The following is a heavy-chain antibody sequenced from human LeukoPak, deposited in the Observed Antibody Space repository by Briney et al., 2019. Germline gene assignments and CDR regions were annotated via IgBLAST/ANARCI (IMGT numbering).Heavy chain of an antibody. Sequence: SGRSLTLSCAASGFTFSSYGMSWVSQDPGKWLGWVALIWYDGSNKYYADSVKGRFTISRDNSKNTLYLQVVSLRAEDTAVYYCARGVPTTYLPSGLDYWGQGTLVTVSS. V-gene: IGHV3-33*08. CDR3: ARGVPTTYLPSGLDY. CDR1: GFTFSSYG. CDR2: IWYDGSNK. D-gene: IGHD2/OR15-2a*01. J-gene: IGHJ4*02.